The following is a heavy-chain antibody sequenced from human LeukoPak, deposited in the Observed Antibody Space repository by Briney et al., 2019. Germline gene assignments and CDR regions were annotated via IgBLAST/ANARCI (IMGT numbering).Heavy chain of an antibody. CDR3: VRGYCSSTSCYAAPNFDY. CDR2: IISNGGST. V-gene: IGHV3-64D*06. D-gene: IGHD2-2*01. J-gene: IGHJ4*02. CDR1: GFTFSIYA. Sequence: PGRSLRLSCSASGFTFSIYAMHWVRQPPGKVLEWVSAIISNGGSTYYADSVKGRFTISTDNSKNTLYLKMSCLRAEDTAVYYCVRGYCSSTSCYAAPNFDYWGQGTLVTVSS.